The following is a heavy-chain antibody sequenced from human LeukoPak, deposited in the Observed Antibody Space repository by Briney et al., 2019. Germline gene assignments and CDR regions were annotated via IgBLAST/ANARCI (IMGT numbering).Heavy chain of an antibody. J-gene: IGHJ4*02. CDR3: ARILYGDYLFDY. D-gene: IGHD4-17*01. CDR1: GYTFTSYG. V-gene: IGHV1-18*04. Sequence: ASVKVSCKASGYTFTSYGISWVRQAPGQGLEWMGWISAYNGNTNYAQKLQGRVTMTTDTSTSTASMELRSLRSDDTAVYYCARILYGDYLFDYWGQGTLVTVSS. CDR2: ISAYNGNT.